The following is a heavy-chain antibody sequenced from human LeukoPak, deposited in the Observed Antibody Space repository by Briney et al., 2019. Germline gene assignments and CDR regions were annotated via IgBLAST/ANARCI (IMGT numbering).Heavy chain of an antibody. J-gene: IGHJ4*02. CDR2: ISWNSGSI. CDR1: GFIFDDYA. CDR3: AKDRTPMVTWGLGY. D-gene: IGHD5-18*01. Sequence: PGGSLRLSCAASGFIFDDYAMHWVRQTPGKGLEWVSGISWNSGSIVYADSVKGRFTISRDNAKNSLYLRMNSLRAEDTALYYCAKDRTPMVTWGLGYWGQGTLVTVSS. V-gene: IGHV3-9*01.